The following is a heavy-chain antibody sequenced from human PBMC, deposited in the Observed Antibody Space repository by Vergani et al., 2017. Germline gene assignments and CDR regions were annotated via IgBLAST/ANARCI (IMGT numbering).Heavy chain of an antibody. D-gene: IGHD6-13*01. V-gene: IGHV4-39*07. CDR3: AGDEDSSSWYGGYCGMDV. J-gene: IGHJ6*02. CDR2: IYYSGST. CDR1: GGSISSRSHY. Sequence: QLQLQESCPGLVKPSETLSLTCTVPGGSISSRSHYLGWIRQPPGKGLEWIGSIYYSGSTYYKPSRKRRVTIPVDTSKNEFSLKLSSVTAADTAVYYCAGDEDSSSWYGGYCGMDVWGRGTTVTVSS.